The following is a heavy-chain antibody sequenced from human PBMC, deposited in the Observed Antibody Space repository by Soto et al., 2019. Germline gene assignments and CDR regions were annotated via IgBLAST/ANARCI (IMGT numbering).Heavy chain of an antibody. CDR2: IYYSGST. J-gene: IGHJ3*02. V-gene: IGHV4-59*08. CDR3: ARQTPISSGWFAPGAFDI. CDR1: GGSISSYY. D-gene: IGHD6-19*01. Sequence: QVQLQESGPGLVKPSETLSLTCTVSGGSISSYYWSWIRQPPGKGLEWIGYIYYSGSTNYNPSLKSRVTISVDTSKNQFSLKLSSVTAADTAVYYCARQTPISSGWFAPGAFDIWGQGTMVTVSS.